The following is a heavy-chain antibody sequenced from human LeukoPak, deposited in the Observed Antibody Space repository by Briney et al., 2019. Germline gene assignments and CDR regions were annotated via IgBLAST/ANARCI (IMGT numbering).Heavy chain of an antibody. Sequence: SSETLSLTCTVSGGSISSYYWSWIRQPPGKGLEWIGYIYYSGSTNYNPSLKSRVTISVDTSKNQSSLKLSSVTAADTAVYYCARDVDYGSGSYYKDSNWFDPWGQGTLVTVSS. J-gene: IGHJ5*02. V-gene: IGHV4-59*01. CDR3: ARDVDYGSGSYYKDSNWFDP. CDR2: IYYSGST. CDR1: GGSISSYY. D-gene: IGHD3-10*01.